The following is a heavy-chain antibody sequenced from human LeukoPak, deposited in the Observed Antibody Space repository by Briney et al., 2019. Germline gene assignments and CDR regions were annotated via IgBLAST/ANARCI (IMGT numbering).Heavy chain of an antibody. CDR2: IIPIFGTA. CDR1: GGTFSSYA. J-gene: IGHJ4*02. Sequence: GASVKVSCKASGGTFSSYAISWVRQAPGQGLEWMGGIIPIFGTANYAQKFQGRVTITADESTSTAYMELSSLRSEDTAVYYCSARRPYYYDSSGYNDYWGQGTLVTVSS. V-gene: IGHV1-69*13. D-gene: IGHD3-22*01. CDR3: SARRPYYYDSSGYNDY.